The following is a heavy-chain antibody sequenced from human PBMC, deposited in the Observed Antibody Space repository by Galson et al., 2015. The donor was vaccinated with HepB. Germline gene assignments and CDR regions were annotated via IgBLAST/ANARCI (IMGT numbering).Heavy chain of an antibody. D-gene: IGHD3-22*01. CDR2: ISRSGGST. CDR1: EFTFSSYA. Sequence: SLRLSCAASEFTFSSYAMTWVRQAPGKGLELVSGISRSGGSTYYADSVKDRFTTSRDNSKNTLYLQMNSLRAEDTAVYYGAKGGYQPYYAFDIWGQGTMVTVSS. V-gene: IGHV3-23*01. CDR3: AKGGYQPYYAFDI. J-gene: IGHJ3*02.